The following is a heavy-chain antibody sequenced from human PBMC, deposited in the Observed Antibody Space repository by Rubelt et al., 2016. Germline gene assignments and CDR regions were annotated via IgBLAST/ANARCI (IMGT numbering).Heavy chain of an antibody. Sequence: QVQLQQWGAGLLKPSETLSLTCAVYGGSFSGYYWSWIRQPPGKGLEWIGEINHSGSTNYNPSLKSRVTISVDTSKTQYSLKLSSVTAADTAVYYCAGITVGHYFDYWGQGTLVTVSS. V-gene: IGHV4-34*01. J-gene: IGHJ4*02. CDR3: AGITVGHYFDY. CDR2: INHSGST. CDR1: GGSFSGYY. D-gene: IGHD3-16*01.